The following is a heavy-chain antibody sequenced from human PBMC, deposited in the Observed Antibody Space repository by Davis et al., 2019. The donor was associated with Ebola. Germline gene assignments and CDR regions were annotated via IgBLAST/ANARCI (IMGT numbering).Heavy chain of an antibody. CDR1: GFTFHDYA. CDR3: ANSDY. V-gene: IGHV3-9*01. CDR2: IDWNNDNI. J-gene: IGHJ4*02. Sequence: SLKISCVASGFTFHDYAMYWVRQAPGKGLEWVSGIDWNNDNIGYADSVKGRFTISRDNAKKSLYLQMTSLRPEDTAFHYCANSDYWGQGTLVTVSS.